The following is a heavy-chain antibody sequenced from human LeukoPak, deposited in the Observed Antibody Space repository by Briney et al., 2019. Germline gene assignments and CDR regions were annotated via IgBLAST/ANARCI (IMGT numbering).Heavy chain of an antibody. D-gene: IGHD3-3*01. CDR3: ARCNFRSGFYAFDY. CDR2: IYSSGST. Sequence: SETLSLTCSVSGDSISNYYWSWVRQPAGKGLEWIGRIYSSGSTSYNPSLKSRVTMSLDTSNNQFSLKLGSVTAADTAVYYCARCNFRSGFYAFDYWGQGTLVTVSS. V-gene: IGHV4-4*07. CDR1: GDSISNYY. J-gene: IGHJ4*02.